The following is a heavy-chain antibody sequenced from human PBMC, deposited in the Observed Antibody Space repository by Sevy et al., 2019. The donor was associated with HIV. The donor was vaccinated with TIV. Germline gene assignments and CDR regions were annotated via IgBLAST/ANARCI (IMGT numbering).Heavy chain of an antibody. D-gene: IGHD3-10*01. CDR2: ITDSGDNT. CDR3: AKESSGKLLWLGEPPYYCDY. Sequence: GGSLRLSCAASGFTFSNYAMTWDRQAPGKGLEWVSSITDSGDNTYYADSVKGRFTISRDNSKNTLDLHMSSLRADDTAVYYCAKESSGKLLWLGEPPYYCDYWGQGTLVTVSS. V-gene: IGHV3-23*01. J-gene: IGHJ4*02. CDR1: GFTFSNYA.